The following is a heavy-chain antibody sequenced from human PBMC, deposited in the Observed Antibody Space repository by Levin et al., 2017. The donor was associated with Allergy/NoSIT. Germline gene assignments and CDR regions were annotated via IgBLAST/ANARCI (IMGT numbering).Heavy chain of an antibody. Sequence: GESLKISCAASGFTFSSYAMTWVRQAPGKGLEWVSAISGSGGRTYYADSVKGRFTISRDNSKNTLYLEMNSLRAEDTAVYYCARDPYDFLTGYFLYYFDYWGQGTLVTVSS. V-gene: IGHV3-23*01. CDR3: ARDPYDFLTGYFLYYFDY. D-gene: IGHD3-9*01. CDR1: GFTFSSYA. CDR2: ISGSGGRT. J-gene: IGHJ4*02.